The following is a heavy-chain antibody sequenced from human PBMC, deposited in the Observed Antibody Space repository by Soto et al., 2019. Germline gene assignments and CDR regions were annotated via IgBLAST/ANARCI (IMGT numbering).Heavy chain of an antibody. D-gene: IGHD2-21*01. Sequence: QVQLVQSGAEVKKPGASVKVSCKASGYTFTSYYISWVRQAPGQGLEWMGWISAYNGNTNYAQKLQGRVTMTKDTSTSTADMALRSLRSDDTAVYSGARASPPPGEGGQGALVTVSS. CDR2: ISAYNGNT. V-gene: IGHV1-18*01. CDR1: GYTFTSYY. J-gene: IGHJ4*02. CDR3: ARASPPPGE.